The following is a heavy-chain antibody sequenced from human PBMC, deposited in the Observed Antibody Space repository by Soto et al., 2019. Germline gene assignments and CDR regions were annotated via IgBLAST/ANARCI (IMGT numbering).Heavy chain of an antibody. D-gene: IGHD6-6*01. Sequence: GESLKISCKGSGYSFTSYWIGWVRQMPGKGLEWMGIIYPGDSDTRYSPSFQGQVTISADKSISTAYLQWSSLKASDTAMYYCARVGSSWSDYYYYYMDVWGKGTTVTVSS. J-gene: IGHJ6*03. V-gene: IGHV5-51*01. CDR2: IYPGDSDT. CDR1: GYSFTSYW. CDR3: ARVGSSWSDYYYYYMDV.